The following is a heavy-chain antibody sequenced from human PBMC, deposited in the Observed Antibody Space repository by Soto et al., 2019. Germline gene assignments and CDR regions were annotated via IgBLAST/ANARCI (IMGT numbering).Heavy chain of an antibody. V-gene: IGHV1-2*02. Sequence: ASVKVSCKASGYTFTGYYMHWVRQAPGQGLEWMGWINPNSGGTNYAQKFQGRVTMTRDTSISTAYMELSRLRSDDTAVYYCARDSSSSSGAFDIWGQGPMVTVS. J-gene: IGHJ3*02. CDR3: ARDSSSSSGAFDI. D-gene: IGHD6-6*01. CDR1: GYTFTGYY. CDR2: INPNSGGT.